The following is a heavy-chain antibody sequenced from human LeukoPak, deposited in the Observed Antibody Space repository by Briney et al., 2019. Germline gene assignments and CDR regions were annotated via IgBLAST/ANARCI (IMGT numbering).Heavy chain of an antibody. CDR1: GSTFTDYY. CDR3: ARLSIAVAGT. Sequence: GASVKVSCEASGSTFTDYYMHWVRQAPGQGLEWMGWINPNSGGTNYAQKFQGRVTLTRDTSITTAYMELSRLRSDDTAVYYCARLSIAVAGTWGQGTLVTVSS. J-gene: IGHJ4*02. V-gene: IGHV1-2*02. D-gene: IGHD6-19*01. CDR2: INPNSGGT.